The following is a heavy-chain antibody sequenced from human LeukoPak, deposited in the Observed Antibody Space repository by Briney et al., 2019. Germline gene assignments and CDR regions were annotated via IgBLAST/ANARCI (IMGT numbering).Heavy chain of an antibody. Sequence: GGSRRLSCAASGFTFRNYAMNWVSQAPGKGLKWVSTIRDSDDATYYADSVKGRFTISRDNSKNTLHLQMNNLRAEDTAVYYCARDNYDSSGYYYANYWGQGTLVTVSS. CDR2: IRDSDDAT. CDR3: ARDNYDSSGYYYANY. V-gene: IGHV3-23*01. CDR1: GFTFRNYA. D-gene: IGHD3-22*01. J-gene: IGHJ4*02.